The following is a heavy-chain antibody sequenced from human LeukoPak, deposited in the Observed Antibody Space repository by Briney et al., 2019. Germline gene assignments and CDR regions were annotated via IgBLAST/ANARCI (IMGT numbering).Heavy chain of an antibody. D-gene: IGHD6-6*01. CDR3: ARHTGIAARLGY. CDR2: INPNSGGT. V-gene: IGHV1-2*02. J-gene: IGHJ4*02. Sequence: ASVKVSCKASGYTFTSYYMHWVRQAPGQGLEWMGWINPNSGGTNYAQKFQGRVTMTRDTSISAAYMEPSRLRSDDTAVYYCARHTGIAARLGYWGQGTLVTVSS. CDR1: GYTFTSYY.